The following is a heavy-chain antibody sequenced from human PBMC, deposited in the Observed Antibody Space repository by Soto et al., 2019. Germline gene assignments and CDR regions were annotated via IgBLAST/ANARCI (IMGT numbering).Heavy chain of an antibody. D-gene: IGHD2-2*02. V-gene: IGHV1-3*01. Sequence: ASVKVSCKASGYTFTSXAMHWVRQAPGQRLEWMGWINAGNGNTKYSQKFQGRVTITRDTSASTAYMELSSLRSEDTAVYYCAKSATVPAAIAYWGQGTLVTVSS. CDR2: INAGNGNT. CDR1: GYTFTSXA. J-gene: IGHJ4*02. CDR3: AKSATVPAAIAY.